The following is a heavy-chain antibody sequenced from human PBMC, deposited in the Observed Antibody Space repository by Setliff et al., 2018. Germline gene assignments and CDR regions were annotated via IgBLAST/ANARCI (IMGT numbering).Heavy chain of an antibody. J-gene: IGHJ4*02. CDR2: ISSNGGST. Sequence: GGSLRLSCAASGFTFSSYAMHWVRQAPGKGLEYASAISSNGGSTYYADSVKGRFTISRDNSKNTLYLQMGSLRAEDMAVYYCARDRGSGSYFLRYFDYWGQGTLVTVSS. V-gene: IGHV3-64*02. D-gene: IGHD1-26*01. CDR3: ARDRGSGSYFLRYFDY. CDR1: GFTFSSYA.